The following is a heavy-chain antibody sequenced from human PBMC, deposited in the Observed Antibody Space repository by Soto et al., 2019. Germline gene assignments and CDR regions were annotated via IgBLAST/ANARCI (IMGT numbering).Heavy chain of an antibody. V-gene: IGHV1-18*01. CDR3: ARGRRNGYNYLHS. Sequence: QVQLVQSGAEVKKPGASMKVSCKASGYTFTIYGISWVRQAPGQGLEWMGWISPYNGNTNYAQKLQGRGTMTTDTSTNKSTNTAYMELRSLRSDDTAVYFCARGRRNGYNYLHSWGQGTLVTVSS. D-gene: IGHD5-12*01. J-gene: IGHJ4*02. CDR2: ISPYNGNT. CDR1: GYTFTIYG.